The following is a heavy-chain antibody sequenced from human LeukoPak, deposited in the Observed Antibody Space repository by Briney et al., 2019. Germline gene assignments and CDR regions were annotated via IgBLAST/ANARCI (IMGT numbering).Heavy chain of an antibody. CDR1: GGSISSYY. CDR3: ARGLRYSSGWYRVDY. CDR2: IYYSGST. Sequence: SETLSLTCTVSGGSISSYYWSWIRQPPGKGLEWIGYIYYSGSTNYNPSLKSRVTISVDTSKNQFSLKLSSVTAADTAVYYCARGLRYSSGWYRVDYWGQGTLATVSS. D-gene: IGHD6-19*01. V-gene: IGHV4-59*12. J-gene: IGHJ4*02.